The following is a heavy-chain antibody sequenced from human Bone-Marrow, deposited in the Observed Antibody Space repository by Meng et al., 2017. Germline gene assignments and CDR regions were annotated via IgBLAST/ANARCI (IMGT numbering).Heavy chain of an antibody. V-gene: IGHV3-7*01. CDR2: IKQDGSEK. D-gene: IGHD3-22*01. J-gene: IGHJ4*02. CDR3: ARDRGYYYDSSGYYRDY. Sequence: GESLKISCAASGFTFSNSDMNWVRQAPGKGLEWVANIKQDGSEKYYVDSVKGRFTISRDNAKNSLYLQMNSLRAEDTAVYYWARDRGYYYDSSGYYRDYWGQGTLVTVSS. CDR1: GFTFSNSD.